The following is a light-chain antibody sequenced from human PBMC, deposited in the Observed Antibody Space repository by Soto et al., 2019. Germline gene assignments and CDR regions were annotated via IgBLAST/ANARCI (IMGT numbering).Light chain of an antibody. CDR3: QQYAGSPST. Sequence: EIVLTQSPGTLSLSPGERATLSCRASQTGTSNYLAWYQRKPGQAPRLLIYGASSRATDIPDRFSGSESGTDFTLTITRLEPEDFAVYFCQQYAGSPSTFGQGTKGEIK. CDR2: GAS. J-gene: IGKJ1*01. V-gene: IGKV3-20*01. CDR1: QTGTSNY.